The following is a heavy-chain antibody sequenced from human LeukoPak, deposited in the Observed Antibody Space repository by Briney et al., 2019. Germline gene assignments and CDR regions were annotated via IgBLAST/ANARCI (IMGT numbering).Heavy chain of an antibody. J-gene: IGHJ5*02. CDR2: IIRIFGTA. Sequence: ASVKVSCKASGGTCSSYAISWVRQAPGQGLEWMVGIIRIFGTANYAQKFQVRVTIPADEPTSTAYMELSSLRSEDTAVYYCARDGYYDFWSGRSPNWFDPWGQGTLVTVSS. D-gene: IGHD3-3*01. V-gene: IGHV1-69*13. CDR1: GGTCSSYA. CDR3: ARDGYYDFWSGRSPNWFDP.